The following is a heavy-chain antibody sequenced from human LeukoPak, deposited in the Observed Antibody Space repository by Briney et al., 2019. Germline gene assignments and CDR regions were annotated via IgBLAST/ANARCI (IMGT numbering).Heavy chain of an antibody. Sequence: SETLSLTCAVYGGSFSGYYWSWIRQPPGKGLEWIGEINHSGSTNYNPSLKSRVTISVDTSKNQFSLKLSSVTAADTAVYYCAIVRTMVRGAFDYWGQGTLVTVSS. CDR3: AIVRTMVRGAFDY. CDR2: INHSGST. V-gene: IGHV4-34*01. J-gene: IGHJ4*02. D-gene: IGHD3-10*01. CDR1: GGSFSGYY.